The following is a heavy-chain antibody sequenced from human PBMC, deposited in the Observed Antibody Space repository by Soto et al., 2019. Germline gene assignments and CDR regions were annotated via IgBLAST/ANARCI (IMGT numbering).Heavy chain of an antibody. CDR3: GRVRTRDYWSGYSPVDI. Sequence: PSETLSLTCTVSGGSISSYYWSWIRQPPGKGLEWIGYIYYSGSTNYNPSLKSRVTISVDTSKNQFSLKLSSVTAADTAVYYCGRVRTRDYWSGYSPVDIWGQGTMVTVSS. J-gene: IGHJ3*02. D-gene: IGHD3-3*01. CDR1: GGSISSYY. V-gene: IGHV4-59*01. CDR2: IYYSGST.